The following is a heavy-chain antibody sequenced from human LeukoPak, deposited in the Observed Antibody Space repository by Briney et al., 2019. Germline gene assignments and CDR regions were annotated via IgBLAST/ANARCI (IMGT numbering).Heavy chain of an antibody. D-gene: IGHD1-14*01. CDR2: INQEGREK. CDR3: ARDHVAPGLIFDF. V-gene: IGHV3-7*03. J-gene: IGHJ4*02. Sequence: GGSLRLSCAASGFTFSSHWMSWVRQAPGKGLEWVVNINQEGREKHYVDSLKGRFTISSDNAQNSLFLQMDNLRAEDSAVYYCARDHVAPGLIFDFWGQGTLVTVSS. CDR1: GFTFSSHW.